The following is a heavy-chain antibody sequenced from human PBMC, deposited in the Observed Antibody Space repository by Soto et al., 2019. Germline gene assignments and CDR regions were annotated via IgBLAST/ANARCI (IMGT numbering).Heavy chain of an antibody. CDR1: GGSVSSGSYY. D-gene: IGHD3-10*01. CDR2: IYYSGST. Sequence: LSLTCTVSGGSVSSGSYYWSWIRQPPGKGLEWIGYIYYSGSTNYNPSLKSRVTISVDTSKNQFSLKLSSVTAADTAVYYCAREVLLWFGDRTGLAGNFDYWGQGTLVTLSS. CDR3: AREVLLWFGDRTGLAGNFDY. V-gene: IGHV4-61*01. J-gene: IGHJ4*02.